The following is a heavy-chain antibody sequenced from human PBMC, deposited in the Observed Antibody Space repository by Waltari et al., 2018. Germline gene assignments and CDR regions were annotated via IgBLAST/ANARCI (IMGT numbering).Heavy chain of an antibody. CDR1: GGSVTSTSYY. Sequence: QLQLQESGPGLVKPSETLSLTCTVSGGSVTSTSYYWGWISQPPGKGLEWIGLIYYTGSTFYNPSLKSRVTISVDTSKNQFSLKLSSVTAADTAVYYCAREPVIAAATPHYGMDVWGQGTTVTVSS. D-gene: IGHD6-13*01. CDR3: AREPVIAAATPHYGMDV. V-gene: IGHV4-39*07. J-gene: IGHJ6*02. CDR2: IYYTGST.